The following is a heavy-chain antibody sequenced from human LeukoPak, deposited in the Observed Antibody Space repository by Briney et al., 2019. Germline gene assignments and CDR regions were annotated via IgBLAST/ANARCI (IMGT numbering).Heavy chain of an antibody. Sequence: SETLSLTCTVSGGSISSGDYYWSWIRQPPGKGLEWIGEINHSGSTNYNPSLKSRVTISVDTSKNQFSLKLSSVTAADTAVYYCARLVGYCSSTSCYRSYYFDYWGQGTLVTVSS. CDR1: GGSISSGDYY. V-gene: IGHV4-39*07. CDR2: INHSGST. D-gene: IGHD2-2*02. J-gene: IGHJ4*02. CDR3: ARLVGYCSSTSCYRSYYFDY.